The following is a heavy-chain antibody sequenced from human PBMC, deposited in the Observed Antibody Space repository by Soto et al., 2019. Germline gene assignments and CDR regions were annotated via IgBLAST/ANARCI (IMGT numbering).Heavy chain of an antibody. J-gene: IGHJ4*02. CDR1: GGSISSYY. V-gene: IGHV4-59*01. Sequence: SETLSLTCTVSGGSISSYYWSWIRQPPGKGLEWIGYIYYSGSTNYNPSLKSRVTISVDTSKNQFSLKLSSVTAADTAVYYCARTIVATIKWGFDYWGQGTLVTSPQ. D-gene: IGHD5-12*01. CDR3: ARTIVATIKWGFDY. CDR2: IYYSGST.